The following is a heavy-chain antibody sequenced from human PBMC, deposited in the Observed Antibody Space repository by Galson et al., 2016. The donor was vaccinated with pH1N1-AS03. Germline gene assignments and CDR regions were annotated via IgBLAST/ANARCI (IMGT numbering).Heavy chain of an antibody. CDR2: VKGVFRTT. J-gene: IGHJ4*02. Sequence: SVKVSCKASGLTFSSYAISWVRQAPGQGLEWMGGVKGVFRTTNYAQKFQGRITITMDQSTGTLYMEVSSLRAEDTAVYYCATAGNYFDIRRFDYWGQGTPVTVFS. V-gene: IGHV1-69*05. CDR1: GLTFSSYA. D-gene: IGHD3-9*01. CDR3: ATAGNYFDIRRFDY.